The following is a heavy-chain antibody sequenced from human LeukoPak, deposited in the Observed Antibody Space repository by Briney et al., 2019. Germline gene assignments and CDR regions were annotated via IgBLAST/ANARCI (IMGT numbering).Heavy chain of an antibody. V-gene: IGHV3-7*01. CDR3: AREKQWLAQGFDY. D-gene: IGHD6-19*01. CDR1: GFTFSSYW. J-gene: IGHJ4*02. Sequence: GGSLRLSCAASGFTFSSYWMSWVRQAPGKGLEWVANIKQDGSEKYYVDSVKGRFTISRDNAKNSLYLQMNSPRAEDTAVYYCAREKQWLAQGFDYWGQGTLVTVSS. CDR2: IKQDGSEK.